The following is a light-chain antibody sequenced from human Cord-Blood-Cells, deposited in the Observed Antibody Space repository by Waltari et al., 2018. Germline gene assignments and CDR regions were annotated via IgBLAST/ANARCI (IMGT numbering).Light chain of an antibody. CDR3: SSYTSSSTWV. V-gene: IGLV2-14*01. CDR1: SSDVGGRNY. CDR2: DVS. J-gene: IGLJ3*02. Sequence: QSALTQPASVSGSPGQPITLSCPGTSSDVGGRNYVSWYQQHPGKAPKLMIYDVSNRPSGVSNRFSGSKSGNTASLTISGLQAEDEADYYCSSYTSSSTWVFGGGTKLTVL.